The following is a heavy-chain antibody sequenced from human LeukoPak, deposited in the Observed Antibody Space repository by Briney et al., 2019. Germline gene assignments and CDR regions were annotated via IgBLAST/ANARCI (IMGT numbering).Heavy chain of an antibody. D-gene: IGHD6-6*01. CDR1: GFTVSSNY. CDR2: IKSKTNGGTT. Sequence: GGSLRLSCAASGFTVSSNYMSWVRQAPGKGLEWVGRIKSKTNGGTTDYPAPVKGRFTISRDDSKNTLYLQMNSLKIEDTAVYYCTTEYSSSYNWFNPWGQGTLVTVSS. J-gene: IGHJ5*02. V-gene: IGHV3-15*01. CDR3: TTEYSSSYNWFNP.